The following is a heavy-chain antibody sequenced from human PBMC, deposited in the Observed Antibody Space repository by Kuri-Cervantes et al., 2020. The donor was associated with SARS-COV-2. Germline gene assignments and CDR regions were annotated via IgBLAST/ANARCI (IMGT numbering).Heavy chain of an antibody. CDR2: ISSSGSTI. J-gene: IGHJ4*02. D-gene: IGHD5-12*01. V-gene: IGHV3-48*03. CDR3: AREPQGYSGYDYFDY. Sequence: GGSLRLSCAASGFTFSSYEMNWVRQAPGRGLEWVSYISSSGSTIYYADSVKGRFTIPRDNAKNSLYLQMNSLRAEDTAVYYCAREPQGYSGYDYFDYWGQGTLVTVSS. CDR1: GFTFSSYE.